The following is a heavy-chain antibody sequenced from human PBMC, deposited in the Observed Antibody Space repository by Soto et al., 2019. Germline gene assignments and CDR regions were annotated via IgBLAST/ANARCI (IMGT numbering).Heavy chain of an antibody. CDR1: GFTFSSYA. D-gene: IGHD6-13*01. CDR2: ISYDGSNK. CDR3: ARDRVYSSSWVDY. J-gene: IGHJ4*02. V-gene: IGHV3-30-3*01. Sequence: QVQLVESGGGVVQPGRSLRLSCAASGFTFSSYAMHWVRQAPGKGLEWVAVISYDGSNKYYADSVKGRFTISRDNSKNTLYLQMNSLRAEATAMYYCARDRVYSSSWVDYWGQGTLVTVSS.